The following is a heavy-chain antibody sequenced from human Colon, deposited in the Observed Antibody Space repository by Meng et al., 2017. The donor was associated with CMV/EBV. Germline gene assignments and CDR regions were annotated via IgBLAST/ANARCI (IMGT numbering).Heavy chain of an antibody. D-gene: IGHD3-22*01. CDR3: ARNGYYSLES. CDR1: GGSFSSGHW. CDR2: ILHTGTT. J-gene: IGHJ4*02. Sequence: LTCGVSGGSFSSGHWWSWVRQPPGKGLEWMGEILHTGTTTYNPSLKSRVTFSLDESKNELSLKLTSVTAADTAVYYCARNGYYSLESWSQGTLVTVSS. V-gene: IGHV4-4*02.